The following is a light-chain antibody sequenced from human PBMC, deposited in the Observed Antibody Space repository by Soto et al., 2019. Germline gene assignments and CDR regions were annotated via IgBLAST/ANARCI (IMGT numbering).Light chain of an antibody. CDR3: QQYHIWTRA. V-gene: IGKV3-15*01. Sequence: EIVMTQSPATLSVSPGERATLSCRASQSVSSNLAWYQQKPGQGPRLLIYGASTRATGISARFSGSGSGTDFTLTISSLQSEDFAVYYCQQYHIWTRAFGQGTKVDIK. CDR1: QSVSSN. CDR2: GAS. J-gene: IGKJ1*01.